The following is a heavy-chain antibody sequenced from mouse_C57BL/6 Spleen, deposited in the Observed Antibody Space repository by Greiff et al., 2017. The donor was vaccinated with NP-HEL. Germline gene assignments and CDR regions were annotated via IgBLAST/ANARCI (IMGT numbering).Heavy chain of an antibody. CDR3: ARGDYYGSSYDWYFDV. CDR2: ILPGSGST. CDR1: GYTFTGYW. V-gene: IGHV1-9*01. J-gene: IGHJ1*03. D-gene: IGHD1-1*01. Sequence: VQLQQSGAELMKPGASVKLSCKATGYTFTGYWIEWVKQRPGHGLEWIGEILPGSGSTNYNEKFKGKATFTADTSSYTAYMQLSSLTTKDSAIYYCARGDYYGSSYDWYFDVWGTGTTVTVSS.